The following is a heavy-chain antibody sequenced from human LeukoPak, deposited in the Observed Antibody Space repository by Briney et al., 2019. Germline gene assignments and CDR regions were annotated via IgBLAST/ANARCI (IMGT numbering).Heavy chain of an antibody. CDR1: GFTFSSYA. CDR2: ISGSGGST. V-gene: IGHV3-23*01. J-gene: IGHJ3*02. CDR3: AKDLGAVAGTNAFDI. D-gene: IGHD6-19*01. Sequence: PGGSLRLSCAASGFTFSSYAMSWVRQAPGKGLEWVSAISGSGGSTCFADSVKGRFTISRDNSKNTLYLQMNSLRAEDTAVYYCAKDLGAVAGTNAFDIWGQGTMVTVSS.